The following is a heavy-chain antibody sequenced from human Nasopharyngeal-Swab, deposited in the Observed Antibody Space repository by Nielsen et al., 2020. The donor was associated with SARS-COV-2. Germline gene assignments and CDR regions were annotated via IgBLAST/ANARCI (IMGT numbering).Heavy chain of an antibody. V-gene: IGHV1-8*01. CDR2: MNPNSGNT. J-gene: IGHJ3*02. CDR1: GYTFTSYD. Sequence: ASVKVSCKASGYTFTSYDINWVRQATGQGLEWMGRMNPNSGNTVYAQKFQGRVTMNRNTSTSTAYVELSSLRSEDTAVYYCAGAGYSSRWDVSDAFDIWGQGTMVTVSS. D-gene: IGHD6-13*01. CDR3: AGAGYSSRWDVSDAFDI.